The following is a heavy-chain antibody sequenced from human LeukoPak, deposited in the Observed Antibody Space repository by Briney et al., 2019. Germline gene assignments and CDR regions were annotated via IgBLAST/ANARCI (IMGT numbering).Heavy chain of an antibody. Sequence: GGSLRLSCAASGFTFSSYGMSWVRQAPGKGLEWVSAISGSGGSTYYADSVKGRFTISRDNSKNTLYLQMNSLRAEDTAVYYCAKVEDSSGYCDYWGQGTLVTVSS. J-gene: IGHJ4*02. V-gene: IGHV3-23*01. CDR2: ISGSGGST. CDR3: AKVEDSSGYCDY. D-gene: IGHD3-22*01. CDR1: GFTFSSYG.